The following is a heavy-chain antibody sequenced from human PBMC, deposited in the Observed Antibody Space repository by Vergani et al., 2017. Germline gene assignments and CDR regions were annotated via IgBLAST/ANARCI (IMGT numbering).Heavy chain of an antibody. Sequence: EVQLVESGGGLVQPGRSLRLSCTASGFTFGDYAMSWVRQAPGKGLEWVGFIRSKAYGGTTEYAASVKGRFTISRDDSKSIAYLQMNSLKTEDTAVYYCAKDGILVGATIRYFQHWGQGTLVTVSS. J-gene: IGHJ1*01. V-gene: IGHV3-49*04. CDR2: IRSKAYGGTT. D-gene: IGHD1-26*01. CDR3: AKDGILVGATIRYFQH. CDR1: GFTFGDYA.